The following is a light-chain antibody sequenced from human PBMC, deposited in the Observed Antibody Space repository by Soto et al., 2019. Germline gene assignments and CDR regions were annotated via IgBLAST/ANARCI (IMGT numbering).Light chain of an antibody. CDR2: AAS. J-gene: IGKJ2*01. CDR3: QQSYSTPYT. V-gene: IGKV1-39*01. CDR1: QSISSY. Sequence: DIQMTQSPSSLSASVGDRVTITYRASQSISSYLNWYQQKPGKAPKLLIYAASSLQGGVPSRFSGSGSGTDFTLTISSLQPEDFATYYCQQSYSTPYTFGQGTKVDIK.